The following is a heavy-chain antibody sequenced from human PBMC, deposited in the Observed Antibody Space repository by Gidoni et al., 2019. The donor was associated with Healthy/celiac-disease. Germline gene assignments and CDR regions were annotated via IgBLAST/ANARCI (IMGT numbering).Heavy chain of an antibody. V-gene: IGHV7-4-1*02. CDR2: INTNTGNP. D-gene: IGHD3-9*01. CDR3: ARDPGYYDILTGYAHGPFDY. CDR1: GSTFTSYA. J-gene: IGHJ4*02. Sequence: QVQLVQSGSELKKPGASVQVSCTASGSTFTSYAMNWVRQAPGQGLEWMGWINTNTGNPTYAQGFTGRFVFSLDTSVSTAYLQISSLKAEDTAVYYCARDPGYYDILTGYAHGPFDYWGQGTLVTVSS.